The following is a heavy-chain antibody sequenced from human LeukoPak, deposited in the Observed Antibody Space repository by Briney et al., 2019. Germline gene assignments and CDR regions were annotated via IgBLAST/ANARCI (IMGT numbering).Heavy chain of an antibody. D-gene: IGHD1-26*01. J-gene: IGHJ3*02. CDR1: GYTFTSYG. CDR2: ISAYNGNT. Sequence: ASVKVSCKASGYTFTSYGISWVRQATGQGLEWMGWISAYNGNTNYAQKLQGRVTMTTDTSTSTTYMELRSLRSDDTAVYYCARDEGATPELRNAFDIWGQGTMVTVSS. CDR3: ARDEGATPELRNAFDI. V-gene: IGHV1-18*01.